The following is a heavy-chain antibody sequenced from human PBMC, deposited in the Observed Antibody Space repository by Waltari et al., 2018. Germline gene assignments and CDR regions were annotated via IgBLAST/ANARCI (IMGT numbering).Heavy chain of an antibody. CDR3: ARDPDSGSGSTVYRGGFDY. CDR1: GYTFTSYY. J-gene: IGHJ4*02. V-gene: IGHV1-46*01. Sequence: QVQLVQSGAEVKKPGASVKVSCKASGYTFTSYYMHWVRQAAGQGLEWMGIINPSGGSTSYAQKFQGRVTMTRDTSTSTVYMELSSLRSEDTAVYYCARDPDSGSGSTVYRGGFDYWGQGTLVTVSS. D-gene: IGHD3-22*01. CDR2: INPSGGST.